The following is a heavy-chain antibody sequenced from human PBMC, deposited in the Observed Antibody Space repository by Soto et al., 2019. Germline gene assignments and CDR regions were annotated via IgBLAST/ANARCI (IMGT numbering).Heavy chain of an antibody. J-gene: IGHJ3*02. V-gene: IGHV3-64*01. Sequence: GGSLRLSCAASGFTFSSYAMHWVRQAPGKGLEYVSAISSNGGSTYYANSVKGRFTISRDNSKNTLYLQMGSLRAEDMAVYYCARDPDPFDIWGQGTMVTVSS. CDR2: ISSNGGST. CDR3: ARDPDPFDI. CDR1: GFTFSSYA.